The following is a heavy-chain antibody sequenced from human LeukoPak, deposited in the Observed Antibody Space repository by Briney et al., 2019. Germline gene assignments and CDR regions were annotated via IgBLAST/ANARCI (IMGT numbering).Heavy chain of an antibody. Sequence: TGGSLRLSCAASGFTFSSYWMTWVRQAPGKGLEWVANIKHDGSEKYHVDSVKGRFTISRDNAKNSLYLQMNSLRAEDTAVYYCARTLGYCSSTNCFLTFDYWGQGTLVTVSS. V-gene: IGHV3-7*04. CDR3: ARTLGYCSSTNCFLTFDY. CDR1: GFTFSSYW. D-gene: IGHD2-2*01. CDR2: IKHDGSEK. J-gene: IGHJ4*02.